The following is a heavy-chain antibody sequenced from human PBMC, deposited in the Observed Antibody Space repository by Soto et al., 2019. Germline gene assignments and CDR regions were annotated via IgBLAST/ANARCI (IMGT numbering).Heavy chain of an antibody. J-gene: IGHJ4*02. Sequence: QVQLVESGGGVVQPGRSLRLSCAASGFTFSSYAMHWVRQAPGKGLEWVAVISYDGSNKYYADSVKGRFTISRDNSKNTLYLHMNSLRAEETAVYYCARDRIYSSSWYDYWGQGTLVTVSS. V-gene: IGHV3-30-3*01. CDR3: ARDRIYSSSWYDY. CDR1: GFTFSSYA. CDR2: ISYDGSNK. D-gene: IGHD6-13*01.